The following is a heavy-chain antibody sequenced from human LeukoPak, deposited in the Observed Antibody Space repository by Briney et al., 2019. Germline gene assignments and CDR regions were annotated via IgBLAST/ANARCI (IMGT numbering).Heavy chain of an antibody. CDR2: IIPIFGTA. D-gene: IGHD5-24*01. CDR3: ARGRRWLQFFSRFDP. Sequence: SVKVSCKASGGTFSSYAISWVRQAPGQGLEWMGGIIPIFGTANYAQKFQGRVTITADESTSTAYMELSSLRSEDTAVYYCARGRRWLQFFSRFDPWGQGTLVTVSS. V-gene: IGHV1-69*01. J-gene: IGHJ5*02. CDR1: GGTFSSYA.